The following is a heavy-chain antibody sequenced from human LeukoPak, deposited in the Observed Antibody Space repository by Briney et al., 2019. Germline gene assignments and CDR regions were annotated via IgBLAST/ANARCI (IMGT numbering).Heavy chain of an antibody. CDR1: GFTFSSYW. V-gene: IGHV3-7*01. Sequence: GGSLRLSCAASGFTFSSYWMSWVRQAPGEGLEWVANIKQDGSEKYYVDSVKGRFTISRDNAKNSLYLQMNSLRAEDTAVYYCARAADGSGSYYFYYYYGMDVWGQGTTVTVSS. J-gene: IGHJ6*02. D-gene: IGHD3-10*01. CDR3: ARAADGSGSYYFYYYYGMDV. CDR2: IKQDGSEK.